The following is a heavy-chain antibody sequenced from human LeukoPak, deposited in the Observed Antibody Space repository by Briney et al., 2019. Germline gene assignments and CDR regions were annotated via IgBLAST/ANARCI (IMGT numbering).Heavy chain of an antibody. Sequence: SETLSLTCTASGGSIRSYYWSWIRQPPGKGLEWIGYIYYSGSTNYNPSLKSRVTISEDTSKNQFSLKLSSVTAADTAVYYCAGVVEVPAATGLWFDPWGQGTLVTVSS. CDR1: GGSIRSYY. CDR3: AGVVEVPAATGLWFDP. J-gene: IGHJ5*02. CDR2: IYYSGST. D-gene: IGHD2-2*01. V-gene: IGHV4-59*01.